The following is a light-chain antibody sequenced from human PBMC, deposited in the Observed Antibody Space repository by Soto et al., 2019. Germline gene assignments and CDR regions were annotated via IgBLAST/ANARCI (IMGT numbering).Light chain of an antibody. J-gene: IGKJ5*01. CDR1: QSVSSSY. V-gene: IGKV3-20*01. CDR3: QQYGSSPH. Sequence: EIVFTQSPGTLSLSPVERATLSCRASQSVSSSYLAWYQQKPGQAPRLLIYGASSRATGIPDRFSGSGSGTDFTLTISRLEPEDFAVYYCQQYGSSPHFGQGTRLEI. CDR2: GAS.